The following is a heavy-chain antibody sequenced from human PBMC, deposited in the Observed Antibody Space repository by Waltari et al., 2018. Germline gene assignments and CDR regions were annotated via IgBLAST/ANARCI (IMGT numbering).Heavy chain of an antibody. D-gene: IGHD3-10*01. J-gene: IGHJ6*03. CDR2: IYSGGST. CDR3: ASRRGVGYYYYMDV. Sequence: DVQLVETGGGLIRTGRSVGLPWSDSWFTVSNNYMSWVRQAPGKGLAVVSVIYSGGSTFYAYSVKRLFTISRDNSKNTLYLQTNRLRAEDTAGYYCASRRGVGYYYYMDVWGKGTTVTVSS. V-gene: IGHV3-53*02. CDR1: WFTVSNNY.